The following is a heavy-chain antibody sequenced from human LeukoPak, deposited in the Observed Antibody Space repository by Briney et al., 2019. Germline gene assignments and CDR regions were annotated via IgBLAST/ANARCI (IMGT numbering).Heavy chain of an antibody. CDR2: INPNSGGT. CDR1: GYTFTDYY. J-gene: IGHJ6*03. CDR3: ARAIYDYVWGSYRPHYYMDV. Sequence: ASVKVSCKASGYTFTDYYMHWVRQAPGQGLEWMGWINPNSGGTNYAQMFQGRVTMTRDTSISTAFMELSRLRSDDTAVYYCARAIYDYVWGSYRPHYYMDVWGKGTTVTVSS. V-gene: IGHV1-2*02. D-gene: IGHD3-16*02.